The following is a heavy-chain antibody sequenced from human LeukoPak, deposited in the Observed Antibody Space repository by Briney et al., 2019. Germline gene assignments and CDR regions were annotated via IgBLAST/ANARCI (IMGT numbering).Heavy chain of an antibody. D-gene: IGHD2-15*01. Sequence: PGGSLRLSCAASGVSFTTYWMHWVRQAPGKGLVWVSRLNSDGSITDYADSVKGRFTISRDSAKNTLYLQMNSLRAEDTAVYYCARLGPTPYWGQGTLVTVS. CDR1: GVSFTTYW. V-gene: IGHV3-74*01. CDR2: LNSDGSIT. J-gene: IGHJ4*02. CDR3: ARLGPTPY.